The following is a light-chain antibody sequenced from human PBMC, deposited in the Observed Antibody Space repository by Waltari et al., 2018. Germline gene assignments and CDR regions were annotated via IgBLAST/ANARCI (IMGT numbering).Light chain of an antibody. J-gene: IGLJ1*01. CDR3: SSYTSSTTLGV. Sequence: QSALTQPASVSGSPGQSITIPCAGTSSDVGDYNYVSWYQQHPGKAPKLMIFDVSNRPSGVSNRFSGSKSGHTASLTISGLQAEDEADYYCSSYTSSTTLGVFGTGTKVTVL. CDR1: SSDVGDYNY. CDR2: DVS. V-gene: IGLV2-14*03.